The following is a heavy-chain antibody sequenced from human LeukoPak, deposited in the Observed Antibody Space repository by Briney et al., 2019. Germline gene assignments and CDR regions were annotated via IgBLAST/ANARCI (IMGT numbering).Heavy chain of an antibody. D-gene: IGHD6-6*01. CDR3: ARGSLAAREARGGWFDP. CDR1: GYTFTSYD. Sequence: GASVKVSCKASGYTFTSYDINWVRQATRQGLEWMGWMNPNSGNTGYAQKFQGRVTMTRNTSISTAYMELSSLRSEATAVYYCARGSLAAREARGGWFDPWGQGTLVTVSS. J-gene: IGHJ5*02. CDR2: MNPNSGNT. V-gene: IGHV1-8*01.